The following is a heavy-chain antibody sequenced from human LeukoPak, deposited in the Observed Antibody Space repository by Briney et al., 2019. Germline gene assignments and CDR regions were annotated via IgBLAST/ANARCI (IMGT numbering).Heavy chain of an antibody. CDR1: GYTFTNYY. Sequence: EASVKVSCKAPGYTFTNYYMHWVRQAPGQGLEWMGIINPSGRSTTYVQQFQGRVTMTRDMSTSTVYMELSSLRSEDTAVYYCVRDSGGSYYYPSDYWGQGTLVTVSS. CDR2: INPSGRST. V-gene: IGHV1-46*01. J-gene: IGHJ4*02. CDR3: VRDSGGSYYYPSDY. D-gene: IGHD1-26*01.